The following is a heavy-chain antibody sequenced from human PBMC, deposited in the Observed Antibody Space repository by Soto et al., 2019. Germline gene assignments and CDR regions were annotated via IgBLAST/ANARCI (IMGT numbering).Heavy chain of an antibody. CDR2: IYYSGST. CDR3: ARTTITFGGASAFDI. CDR1: GGSISSYY. J-gene: IGHJ3*02. D-gene: IGHD3-16*01. V-gene: IGHV4-59*01. Sequence: SETLSLTCTVSGGSISSYYWSWIRQPPGKGLEWIGYIYYSGSTNYNPSLKSRVTKSVDTSKNQFSLKLSSVTAADTAVYYCARTTITFGGASAFDIWGQGTMVTVSS.